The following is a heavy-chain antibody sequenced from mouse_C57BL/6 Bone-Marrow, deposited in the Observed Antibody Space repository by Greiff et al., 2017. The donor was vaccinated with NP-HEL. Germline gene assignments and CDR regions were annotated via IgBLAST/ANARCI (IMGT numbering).Heavy chain of an antibody. CDR3: ARPLPVVPYYLDY. Sequence: QVHVKQSGAELVRPGTSVKVSCKASGYAFTNYLIEWVKQRPGQGLEWIGVINPGSGGTNYNEKFKGKATLTADKSSSTAYMQLSSLTSEDSAVYFCARPLPVVPYYLDYWGQGTTLTVSS. CDR1: GYAFTNYL. V-gene: IGHV1-54*01. CDR2: INPGSGGT. D-gene: IGHD1-1*01. J-gene: IGHJ2*01.